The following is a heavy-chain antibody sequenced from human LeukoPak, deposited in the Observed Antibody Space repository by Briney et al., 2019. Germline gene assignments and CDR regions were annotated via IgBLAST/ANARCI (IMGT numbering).Heavy chain of an antibody. J-gene: IGHJ4*02. CDR1: GITFSDHY. D-gene: IGHD6-13*01. Sequence: GGSLRLSCAAPGITFSDHYMSWIRQAPGKGLEWVARISSSGSTIEYADSVKGRFAISRDNAKNSLYLQMTSLSVEDTAVYYCAREVRYTSSWYVYYYFDYWGQGTLVTVSS. V-gene: IGHV3-11*01. CDR2: ISSSGSTI. CDR3: AREVRYTSSWYVYYYFDY.